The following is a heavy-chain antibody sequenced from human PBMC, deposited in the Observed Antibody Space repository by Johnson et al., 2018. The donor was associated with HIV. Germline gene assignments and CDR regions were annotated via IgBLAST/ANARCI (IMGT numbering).Heavy chain of an antibody. CDR2: IRYDGSNK. CDR1: GFTFSSYG. V-gene: IGHV3-30*02. D-gene: IGHD6-6*01. CDR3: ARDDSSSNGRAFDI. Sequence: QVQLVESGGGVVRPGGSLRLSCADSGFTFSSYGMHWVRQAPGKGLEWVAFIRYDGSNKYYADSVKGRFTISRDNSKNTLYLQMGSLRAEDMAVYYCARDDSSSNGRAFDIWGQGTMVTVSS. J-gene: IGHJ3*02.